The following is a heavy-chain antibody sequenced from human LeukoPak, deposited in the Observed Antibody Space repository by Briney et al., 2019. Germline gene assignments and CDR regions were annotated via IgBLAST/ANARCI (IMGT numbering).Heavy chain of an antibody. CDR1: GFTFDDYA. Sequence: GGSLRLSCAASGFTFDDYAMHWVRQAPGKGLEWVSGISWNSGSIGYADSVKGRFTISRDNAKNSLYLQMNRLRAEDTAVYYCARDVGSVTTYESAFDIWGQGTMVTVSS. CDR2: ISWNSGSI. D-gene: IGHD4-17*01. V-gene: IGHV3-9*01. J-gene: IGHJ3*02. CDR3: ARDVGSVTTYESAFDI.